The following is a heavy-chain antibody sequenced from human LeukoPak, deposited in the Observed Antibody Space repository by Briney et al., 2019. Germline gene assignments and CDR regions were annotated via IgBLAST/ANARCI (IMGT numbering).Heavy chain of an antibody. CDR2: INPGDSET. V-gene: IGHV5-51*01. Sequence: GESLKISCKGSGYSFTKYWIGWVRQMPGKGLEWMGSINPGDSETAYSPSFKGQVTILVDKSTTTAYLQWSSLEVSDTAIYYCTRHGDGFRYWGQGTLVTISS. D-gene: IGHD2-21*02. J-gene: IGHJ4*02. CDR3: TRHGDGFRY. CDR1: GYSFTKYW.